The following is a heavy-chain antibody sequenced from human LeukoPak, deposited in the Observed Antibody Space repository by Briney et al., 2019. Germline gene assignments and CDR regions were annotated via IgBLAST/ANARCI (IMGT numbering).Heavy chain of an antibody. Sequence: GGSLRLSCAASGFTVSSNYMSWVRQAPGKGLEWVSVIYSGGSTYYADSVKGRFTISRHSSKNTLYLQMNSLRAEDTAVYYCTTVLSSNRYNLCDYWGQGTLVTVSS. CDR1: GFTVSSNY. J-gene: IGHJ4*02. D-gene: IGHD6-13*01. V-gene: IGHV3-53*04. CDR2: IYSGGST. CDR3: TTVLSSNRYNLCDY.